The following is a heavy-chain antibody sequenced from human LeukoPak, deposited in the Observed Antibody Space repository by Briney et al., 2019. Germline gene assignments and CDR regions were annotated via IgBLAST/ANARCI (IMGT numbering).Heavy chain of an antibody. Sequence: TLSLTCAVSGGSISSGGYSWSLIRQPAGKGLEWIGYIYHSGSTYYNPSLKSRVTISVDRSKNQFSLKLSSVTAADTAVYYCAGYSYGFDYWGQGTLVTVSS. J-gene: IGHJ4*02. CDR1: GGSISSGGYS. CDR3: AGYSYGFDY. D-gene: IGHD5-18*01. CDR2: IYHSGST. V-gene: IGHV4-30-2*01.